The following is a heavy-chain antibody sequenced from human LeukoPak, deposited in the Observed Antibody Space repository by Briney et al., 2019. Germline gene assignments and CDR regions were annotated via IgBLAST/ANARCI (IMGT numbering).Heavy chain of an antibody. CDR2: MNPNSGGT. D-gene: IGHD3-10*01. J-gene: IGHJ4*02. V-gene: IGHV1-2*04. CDR1: GYTFTSFD. CDR3: ARSSTMVRGVITSPLGY. Sequence: GASVKVSCKASGYTFTSFDFSWVRQATGQGLEWMGWMNPNSGGTNYAQKFQGWVTMTRDTSISTAYMELSRLRSDDTAVYYCARSSTMVRGVITSPLGYWGQGTLVTVSS.